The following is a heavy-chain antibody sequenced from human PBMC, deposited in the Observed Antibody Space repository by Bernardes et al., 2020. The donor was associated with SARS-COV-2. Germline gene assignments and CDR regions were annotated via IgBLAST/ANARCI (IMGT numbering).Heavy chain of an antibody. V-gene: IGHV3-23*01. D-gene: IGHD3-10*01. CDR1: GFTFSSYA. CDR2: ISGSGGST. J-gene: IGHJ4*02. CDR3: AKGGIPYGENDDY. Sequence: GGSLRLSCAASGFTFSSYAMSWVRQPPGKGLEWVSAISGSGGSTYYADSVKGRFTIPRDNSKNTLYLQMNSLRAEDTAVYYCAKGGIPYGENDDYWGQGTLVTVSS.